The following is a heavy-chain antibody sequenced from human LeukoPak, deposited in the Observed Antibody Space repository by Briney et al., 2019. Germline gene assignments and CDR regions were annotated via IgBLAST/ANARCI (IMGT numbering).Heavy chain of an antibody. V-gene: IGHV4-30-4*08. CDR2: IYYSGST. CDR3: ASLPMVRAMDV. J-gene: IGHJ6*03. D-gene: IGHD3-10*01. Sequence: SWVRQAPGKGLEWIGYIYYSGSTYYNPSLKSRVTISVDTSKNQFSLKLSSVTAADTAVYYCASLPMVRAMDVWGKGTTVTVSS.